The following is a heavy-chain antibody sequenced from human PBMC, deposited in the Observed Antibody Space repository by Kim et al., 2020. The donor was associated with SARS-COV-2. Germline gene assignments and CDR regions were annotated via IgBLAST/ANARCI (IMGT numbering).Heavy chain of an antibody. V-gene: IGHV3-74*01. CDR2: INSDGSST. D-gene: IGHD4-17*01. CDR3: ARGDYGDYVYYYYYGMDV. CDR1: GFNFSSYW. Sequence: GGSLRLSCAASGFNFSSYWMHWVRQAPGKGLVWVSRINSDGSSTSYADSVKGRFTISRDNAKNTLYLQMNSLRAEDRDVYYCARGDYGDYVYYYYYGMDVRVQGTTVTVP. J-gene: IGHJ6*02.